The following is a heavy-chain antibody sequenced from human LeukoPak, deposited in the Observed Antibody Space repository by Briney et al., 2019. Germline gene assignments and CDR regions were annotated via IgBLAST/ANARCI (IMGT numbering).Heavy chain of an antibody. J-gene: IGHJ6*03. CDR3: ARRIQLWSHHPYYYYYMDV. CDR1: GYTFTGYY. CDR2: INPNSGGT. D-gene: IGHD5-18*01. V-gene: IGHV1-2*02. Sequence: ASVKVSCKASGYTFTGYYMHWVRQAPGQGLEWMGWINPNSGGTNYAQKFQGRVTMTRDTSISTAYMELSSLRSEDTAVYYCARRIQLWSHHPYYYYYMDVWGKGTTVTVSS.